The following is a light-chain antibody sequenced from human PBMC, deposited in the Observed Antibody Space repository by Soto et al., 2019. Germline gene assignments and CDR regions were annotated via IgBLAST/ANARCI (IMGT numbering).Light chain of an antibody. CDR2: NAS. CDR1: QSVSTF. J-gene: IGKJ5*01. CDR3: QQRGDWPPIT. Sequence: EIVLTQSPATVSLSPGERAILSGRASQSVSTFLAWFQQKPGQPPRLLIYNASNRTTGIPARFSGSGSGTDFTLTISSLEPEDFAVYYCQQRGDWPPITFGQGTRLEI. V-gene: IGKV3-11*01.